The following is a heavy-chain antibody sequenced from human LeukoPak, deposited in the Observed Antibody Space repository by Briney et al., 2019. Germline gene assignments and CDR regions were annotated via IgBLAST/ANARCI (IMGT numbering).Heavy chain of an antibody. CDR3: AKGSKLERYYYYYYGMDV. V-gene: IGHV3-30*18. CDR1: GGSFSGYY. Sequence: PSETLSLTCAVYGGSFSGYYWSWIRQPPGKGLEWVAVISYDGSNKYYADSVEGRFTISRDNSKNTLYLQMNSLRAEDTAVYYCAKGSKLERYYYYYYGMDVWGQGTTVTVSS. CDR2: ISYDGSNK. J-gene: IGHJ6*02. D-gene: IGHD1-1*01.